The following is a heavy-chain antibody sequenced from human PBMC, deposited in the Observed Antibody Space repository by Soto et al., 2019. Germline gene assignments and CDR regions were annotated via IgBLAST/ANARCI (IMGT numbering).Heavy chain of an antibody. Sequence: GGSLRLSCAASGLTFSSYAMSWVRQAPGKGLEWVSHISNSGRSTKYADSVKGRFTISRDNSKNTLYLQMNSLRAEDTAIYYCAKDALAYYDFWSWRQRTLVTVSS. D-gene: IGHD3-3*01. CDR2: ISNSGRST. CDR1: GLTFSSYA. CDR3: AKDALAYYDFWS. J-gene: IGHJ4*02. V-gene: IGHV3-23*01.